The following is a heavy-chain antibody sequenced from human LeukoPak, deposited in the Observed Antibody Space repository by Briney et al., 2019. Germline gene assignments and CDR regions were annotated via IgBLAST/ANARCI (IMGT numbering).Heavy chain of an antibody. D-gene: IGHD3-10*01. CDR1: GFTFSSYG. CDR3: ARPMVRGVYITSPHDY. J-gene: IGHJ4*02. Sequence: GGSLRLSCAASGFTFSSYGMHWVRQAPGKGLEWVAVIWYDGSNKYYADSVKGRFTISRDNSKNTLYLQMNSLRAEDTAVYYCARPMVRGVYITSPHDYWGQGTLVTVSS. V-gene: IGHV3-33*01. CDR2: IWYDGSNK.